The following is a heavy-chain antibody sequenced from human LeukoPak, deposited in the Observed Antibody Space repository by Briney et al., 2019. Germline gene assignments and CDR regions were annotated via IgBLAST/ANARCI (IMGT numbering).Heavy chain of an antibody. V-gene: IGHV4-38-2*01. Sequence: SETLSLTCAVSDYSISSGNYWGWIRQPPGKGLEWIGSVYHSGSTHYSPSLKSRVTIAVDTSKNQFSLKLGSVTAADTAVYYCARNDSSGYFDYWGQGTLVTVSS. CDR1: DYSISSGNY. D-gene: IGHD3-22*01. CDR2: VYHSGST. J-gene: IGHJ4*02. CDR3: ARNDSSGYFDY.